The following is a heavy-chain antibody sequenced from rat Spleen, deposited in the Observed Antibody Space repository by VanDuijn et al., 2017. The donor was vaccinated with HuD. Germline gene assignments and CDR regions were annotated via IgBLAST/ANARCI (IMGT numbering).Heavy chain of an antibody. CDR2: LWGDGTT. CDR3: ASSYY. Sequence: QVQLKESGPGLVQPSQTLSLTCTVSGFSLTSYHVHWVRQPPGKGLEWMGVLWGDGTTDYNSALKSRLSISWDTSKSQVFLKMNSLQTDDTAMYFCASSYYWGQGVMVTVSS. D-gene: IGHD1-7*01. V-gene: IGHV2-32*01. CDR1: GFSLTSYH. J-gene: IGHJ2*01.